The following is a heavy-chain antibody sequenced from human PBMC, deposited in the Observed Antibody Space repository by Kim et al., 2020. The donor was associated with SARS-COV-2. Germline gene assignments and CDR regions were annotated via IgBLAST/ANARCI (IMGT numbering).Heavy chain of an antibody. Sequence: YAQKFQGRVTMTRDTSTSTVYMELSSLRSEDTAVYYCASGINSEFSPDYWGQGTLVTVSS. CDR3: ASGINSEFSPDY. V-gene: IGHV1-46*01. J-gene: IGHJ4*02. D-gene: IGHD3-16*02.